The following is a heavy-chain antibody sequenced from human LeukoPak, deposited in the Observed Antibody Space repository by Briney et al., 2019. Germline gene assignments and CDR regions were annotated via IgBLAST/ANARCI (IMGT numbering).Heavy chain of an antibody. CDR2: INPNSGGT. D-gene: IGHD3-10*01. CDR1: GYTFTSYD. Sequence: ASVKVSCKASGYTFTSYDISWVRQAPGQGLEWMGWINPNSGGTNYAQKFQGRVTMTRDTSISTAYMELSRLRSDDTAVYYCARDPEDRGYWGQGTLVTVSS. CDR3: ARDPEDRGY. J-gene: IGHJ4*02. V-gene: IGHV1-2*02.